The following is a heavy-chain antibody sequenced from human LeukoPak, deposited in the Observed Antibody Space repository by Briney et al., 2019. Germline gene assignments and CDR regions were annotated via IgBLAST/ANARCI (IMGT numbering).Heavy chain of an antibody. Sequence: GRSLRLSCAASGFTFSSYGMHWVRQAPGKGLEWVAVISYDGSNKYYADSVKGRFTISRDNSKNTLYLQMNSLRAEDTAVYYCAKPYGSGSYYKTRFDYCGQGTLVTVSS. J-gene: IGHJ4*02. V-gene: IGHV3-30*18. CDR2: ISYDGSNK. CDR1: GFTFSSYG. D-gene: IGHD3-10*01. CDR3: AKPYGSGSYYKTRFDY.